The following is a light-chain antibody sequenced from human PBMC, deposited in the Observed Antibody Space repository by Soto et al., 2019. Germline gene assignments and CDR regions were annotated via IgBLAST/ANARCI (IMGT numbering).Light chain of an antibody. CDR1: QGISNW. CDR2: AAP. Sequence: DIQMTQSPSSVSASVGDRVTITCRASQGISNWLAWYQQKPWKAPNLLIFAAPSLQSGVPSRFSGSGSGTDFTLTISDLQPEDFSTYYCPQSNSFPPTFGQGTKLEIK. V-gene: IGKV1-12*01. CDR3: PQSNSFPPT. J-gene: IGKJ2*01.